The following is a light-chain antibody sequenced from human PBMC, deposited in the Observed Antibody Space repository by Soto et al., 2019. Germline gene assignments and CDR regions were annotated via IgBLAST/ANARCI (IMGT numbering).Light chain of an antibody. J-gene: IGKJ1*01. CDR1: ESVSSTD. V-gene: IGKV3-20*01. CDR2: GAS. Sequence: EIVLTQSPGTLSLSPGERATLSCRASESVSSTDLAWYQQKPGQAPRLLIYGASSRATSVPDRFSGSGSGTDFTLTISRLEPEDFALYYCQQYGSSRTFGQGTKVEVK. CDR3: QQYGSSRT.